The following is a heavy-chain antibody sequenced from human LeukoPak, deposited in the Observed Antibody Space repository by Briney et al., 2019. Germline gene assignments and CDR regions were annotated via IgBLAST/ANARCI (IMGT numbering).Heavy chain of an antibody. CDR2: IYYSGST. CDR1: GGSISSYY. D-gene: IGHD1-26*01. Sequence: KPSETLSLTCTVSGGSISSYYWSWIRRPPGKGLEWIGYIYYSGSTNHDPSLKSRVTISLDTSKNQFSLKLTSVTAADTAVYYCARGWAYFDYWGQGALVTVSS. CDR3: ARGWAYFDY. J-gene: IGHJ4*02. V-gene: IGHV4-59*01.